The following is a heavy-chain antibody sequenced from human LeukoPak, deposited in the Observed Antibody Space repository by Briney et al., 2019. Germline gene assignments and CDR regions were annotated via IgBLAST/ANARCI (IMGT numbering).Heavy chain of an antibody. Sequence: PSETLSLTCTVSGGSISSSSYYWGWIRRPPGKGLEWIGSIYYSGSTYYNPSLKSRVTISVDTSKNQFSLKLSSVTAADTAVYYCARHDYYGSGSYGDYFDYWGQGTLVTVSS. V-gene: IGHV4-39*01. CDR3: ARHDYYGSGSYGDYFDY. D-gene: IGHD3-10*01. J-gene: IGHJ4*02. CDR2: IYYSGST. CDR1: GGSISSSSYY.